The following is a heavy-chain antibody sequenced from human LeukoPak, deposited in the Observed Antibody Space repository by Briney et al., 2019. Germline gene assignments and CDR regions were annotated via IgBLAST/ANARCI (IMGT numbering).Heavy chain of an antibody. CDR1: GFTFSSYA. D-gene: IGHD3-16*01. J-gene: IGHJ4*02. Sequence: TGGSLRLSCAASGFTFSSYAMSWVRQAPGKGLEWVSAISGSGGSTYYADSVKGRFTIPRDNSKNTLYLQMNSLRAEDTAVYYCVKDLGARGGGASPEYWGQGTLVTV. CDR2: ISGSGGST. CDR3: VKDLGARGGGASPEY. V-gene: IGHV3-23*01.